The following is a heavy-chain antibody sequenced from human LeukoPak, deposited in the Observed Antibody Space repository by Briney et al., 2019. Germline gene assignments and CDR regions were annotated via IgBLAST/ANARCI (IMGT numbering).Heavy chain of an antibody. CDR2: ISYDESNK. J-gene: IGHJ4*02. D-gene: IGHD5-18*01. V-gene: IGHV3-30-3*01. CDR3: ADTAMVTDY. Sequence: GRSLRLSCAASGFTFSSYAMHWVRQAPGKGLEGVAVISYDESNKYYADSVKGRFTISRDNSKNTLYLQMNSLRADDTAVYYCADTAMVTDYWGQRTLVTVSS. CDR1: GFTFSSYA.